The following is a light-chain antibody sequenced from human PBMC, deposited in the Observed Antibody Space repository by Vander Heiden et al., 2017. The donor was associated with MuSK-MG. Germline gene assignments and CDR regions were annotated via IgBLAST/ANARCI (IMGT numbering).Light chain of an antibody. CDR2: AAS. Sequence: DIQMTQSPSSLSASAGDRVTITCRASQTISTYLNWYQQKPGKAPKLLIYAASSLQSGVPSRFSGTPSGPDFTLTMRSLQPEDSATYYCQQTYCTPPWTFGQGTKVEI. CDR1: QTISTY. CDR3: QQTYCTPPWT. J-gene: IGKJ1*01. V-gene: IGKV1-39*01.